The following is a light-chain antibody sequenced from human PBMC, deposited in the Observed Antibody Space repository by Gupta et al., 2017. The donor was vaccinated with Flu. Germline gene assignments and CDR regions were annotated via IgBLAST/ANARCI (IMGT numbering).Light chain of an antibody. CDR1: SSDVGGYNY. CDR2: EVI. V-gene: IGLV2-14*01. CDR3: SSYTSSNSLE. Sequence: QSALTQPASVSGSPGPSITISCTGTSSDVGGYNYVSWYQHHPGKAPKLMIYEVINRPSGVSNRFSGSKSGNTASLTISGLQAEDEADYYCSSYTSSNSLEFGGGTKLTGL. J-gene: IGLJ3*02.